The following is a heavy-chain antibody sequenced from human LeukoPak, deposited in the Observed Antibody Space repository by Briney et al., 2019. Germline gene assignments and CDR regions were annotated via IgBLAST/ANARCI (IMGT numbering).Heavy chain of an antibody. J-gene: IGHJ4*02. D-gene: IGHD3-10*01. CDR2: IYTSGST. Sequence: SETLSLTCTVSGGSISSYYWRWIRQPAGKGLEWIGRIYTSGSTNYNPSLKSRVTMSVDTSKNQFSLKLSSVTAADTGVYDCAREKVRGVISLYYFDYWGQGTLVTVSS. V-gene: IGHV4-4*07. CDR1: GGSISSYY. CDR3: AREKVRGVISLYYFDY.